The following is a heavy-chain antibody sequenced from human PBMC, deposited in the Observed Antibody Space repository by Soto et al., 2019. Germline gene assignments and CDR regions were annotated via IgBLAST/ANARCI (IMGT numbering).Heavy chain of an antibody. D-gene: IGHD2-21*02. CDR3: ARQRTTVVTQAYFDH. Sequence: ETLSLTCIVSGESISSSSYYWVWIRQPPGKGLEWIGSIYYSGRTYYNPSFKSRDTISIDTSKNQFSLKLSSVTATDTAVYYCARQRTTVVTQAYFDHWGQGALVTVSS. CDR2: IYYSGRT. J-gene: IGHJ4*02. CDR1: GESISSSSYY. V-gene: IGHV4-39*01.